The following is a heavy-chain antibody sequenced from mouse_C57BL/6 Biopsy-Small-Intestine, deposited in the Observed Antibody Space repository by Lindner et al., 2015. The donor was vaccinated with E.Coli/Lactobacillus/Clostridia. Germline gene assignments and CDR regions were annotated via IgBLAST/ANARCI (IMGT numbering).Heavy chain of an antibody. Sequence: LQESGAELVKPGASVKISCKASGYSFTGYNMNWVKQSHGKSLEWIGNINPYSDGTKYNEKFKVKATLTSDKSSSTAYMELSSLTSEDSAVYYCARREDPRSRATLSYAMDYWGQGTSVTVSS. D-gene: IGHD3-1*01. CDR2: INPYSDGT. J-gene: IGHJ4*01. CDR1: GYSFTGYN. V-gene: IGHV1-14*01. CDR3: ARREDPRSRATLSYAMDY.